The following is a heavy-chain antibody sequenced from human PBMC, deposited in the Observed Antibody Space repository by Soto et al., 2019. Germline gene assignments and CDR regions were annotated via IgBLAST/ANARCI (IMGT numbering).Heavy chain of an antibody. Sequence: QVHLVQSGAEVRNPGASVKVSCKTSGYSYTTYSIHWVRQAPGHRLDWMGWLNPATGKPRYSERLQGRLPIAGDTSATTVFMGQSSGLSQATAVYYCAREYSNGPNPNYGFDLRGQGTRVTV. J-gene: IGHJ1*01. CDR2: LNPATGKP. CDR1: GYSYTTYS. V-gene: IGHV1-3*01. CDR3: AREYSNGPNPNYGFDL. D-gene: IGHD5-18*01.